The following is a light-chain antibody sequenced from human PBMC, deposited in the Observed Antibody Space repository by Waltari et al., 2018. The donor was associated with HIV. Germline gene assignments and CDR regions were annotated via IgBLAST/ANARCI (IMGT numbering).Light chain of an antibody. CDR1: TSTFGSFTF. CDR2: DVT. J-gene: IGLJ2*01. CDR3: TSYTPNDILV. V-gene: IGLV2-14*01. Sequence: QSALTHPASVLGSPGQPIPLSSLGRTSTFGSFTFVLCYQHAPGKVPKFIIYDVTSRPSGVSDRFSGSRSGNTASLTISGLQAEDEADYYCTSYTPNDILVFGGGTKVTVL.